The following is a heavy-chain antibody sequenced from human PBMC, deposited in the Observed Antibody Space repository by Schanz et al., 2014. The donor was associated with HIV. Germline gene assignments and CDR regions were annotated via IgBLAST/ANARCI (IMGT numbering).Heavy chain of an antibody. Sequence: ESGGALVQPGRSLRLSCAASGFTFDDYAMHWVRQAPGKGLEWVSGISWNSGSIGYADSVKGRFTISRDNAKNSLYLQMNSLRAEDTAFYYCAREYLGYSSGFDPWGQGTLVTVSS. J-gene: IGHJ5*02. V-gene: IGHV3-9*01. CDR1: GFTFDDYA. D-gene: IGHD6-19*01. CDR2: ISWNSGSI. CDR3: AREYLGYSSGFDP.